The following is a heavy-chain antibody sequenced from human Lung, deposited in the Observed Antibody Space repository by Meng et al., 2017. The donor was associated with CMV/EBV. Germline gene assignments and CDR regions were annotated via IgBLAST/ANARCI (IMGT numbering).Heavy chain of an antibody. D-gene: IGHD5-12*01. Sequence: SGPXLVXPTQTLTLTCTVSGFSLSNARIGVSWLRQPPGKALEWLADIFSNDEKSYNTSLKRRLTISKDTSKIQVVLTMTAVDPVDTGTYYCARTVDKVGRPLEYWXQGSXVTVSS. V-gene: IGHV2-26*01. J-gene: IGHJ4*02. CDR2: IFSNDEK. CDR1: GFSLSNARIG. CDR3: ARTVDKVGRPLEY.